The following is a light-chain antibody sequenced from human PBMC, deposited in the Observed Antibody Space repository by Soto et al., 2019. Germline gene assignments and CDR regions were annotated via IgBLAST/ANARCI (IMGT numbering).Light chain of an antibody. V-gene: IGKV1-5*03. CDR2: KAS. CDR3: QQYNIYPWT. J-gene: IGKJ1*01. Sequence: DIQMTQSPSTLSASVGDRVTITCRASQSISSWLAWYQQKPGKAPKLLIHKASSLESGVPSKFSGSGSGTEFTLTISSLQPDDFATYYCQQYNIYPWTFGQGTKVEIK. CDR1: QSISSW.